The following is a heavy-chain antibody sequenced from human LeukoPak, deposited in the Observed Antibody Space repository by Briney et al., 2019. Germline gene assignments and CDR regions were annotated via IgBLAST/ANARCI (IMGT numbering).Heavy chain of an antibody. CDR3: ARDYSGWSLDP. CDR2: ISDGGKTK. D-gene: IGHD5-12*01. Sequence: PGGSLRLSCAASGFTFSSSEMNWVRQAPGKGLEWVSYISDGGKTKYYADSVKGRLTISRDNAKNSLYLQMNSLRVEDTAIYYCARDYSGWSLDPWGQGTLVTVSS. J-gene: IGHJ5*02. CDR1: GFTFSSSE. V-gene: IGHV3-48*03.